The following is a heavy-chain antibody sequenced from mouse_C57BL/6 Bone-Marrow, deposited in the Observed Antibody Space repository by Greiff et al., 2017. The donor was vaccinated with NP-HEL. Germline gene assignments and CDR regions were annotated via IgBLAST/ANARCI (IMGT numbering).Heavy chain of an antibody. Sequence: VQLQQPGAELVRPGTSVKLSCKASGYTFTSYWMHWVKQRPGQGLEWIGVIDPSDSYTNYNQKFKGKATLTVDTSSSTAYMQLSSLTSEDSAVYYCARNAHYYYGGSLDYWGQGTALTVSA. D-gene: IGHD1-1*01. CDR1: GYTFTSYW. V-gene: IGHV1-59*01. J-gene: IGHJ2*01. CDR2: IDPSDSYT. CDR3: ARNAHYYYGGSLDY.